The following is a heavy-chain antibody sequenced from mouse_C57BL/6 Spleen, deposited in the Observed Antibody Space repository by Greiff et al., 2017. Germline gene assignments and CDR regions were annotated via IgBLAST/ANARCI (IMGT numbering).Heavy chain of an antibody. Sequence: VQLQLSGPELVKPGASVKIPCKASGYTFTDYNMDWVKQSHGKSLEWIGDINPNNGGTIYNQKFKGKATLTVDKSSSTAYMVLRSLTSEDTAVYYCASLDYEYGKAWFAYWGQGTLVTVSA. J-gene: IGHJ3*01. D-gene: IGHD2-4*01. CDR2: INPNNGGT. V-gene: IGHV1-18*01. CDR3: ASLDYEYGKAWFAY. CDR1: GYTFTDYN.